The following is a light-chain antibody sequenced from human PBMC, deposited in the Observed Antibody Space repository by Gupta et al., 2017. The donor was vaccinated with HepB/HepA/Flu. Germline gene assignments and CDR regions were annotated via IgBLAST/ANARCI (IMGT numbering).Light chain of an antibody. Sequence: QSVMTQPPAVSASPGQKDTISCSGSSSNIGNNYVSWYQQLPGTAPKLLIYENNKRPSGIPDRFPGSKSGTSAPLGITGLQTGHEADYYCGTWDSSLSARVFGGGTKLTVL. J-gene: IGLJ3*02. V-gene: IGLV1-51*02. CDR3: GTWDSSLSARV. CDR1: SSNIGNNY. CDR2: ENN.